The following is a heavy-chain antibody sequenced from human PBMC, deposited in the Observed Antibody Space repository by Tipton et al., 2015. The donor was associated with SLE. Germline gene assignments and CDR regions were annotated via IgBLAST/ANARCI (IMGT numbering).Heavy chain of an antibody. Sequence: TLSLTCSVSGGSISSNYWIWIRQPPGKGLEWIGYISYGGGTNYNPSLKSRVTMSVDTAKNQFSLKLTSVTAADTAVYYCARGGLGYSYFYYMDVWGKGTTVTVSS. V-gene: IGHV4-59*08. CDR3: ARGGLGYSYFYYMDV. J-gene: IGHJ6*03. CDR2: ISYGGGT. CDR1: GGSISSNY. D-gene: IGHD5-18*01.